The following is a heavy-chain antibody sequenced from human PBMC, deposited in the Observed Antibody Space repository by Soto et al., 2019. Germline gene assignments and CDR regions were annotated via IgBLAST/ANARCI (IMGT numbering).Heavy chain of an antibody. CDR1: GYTFTSYG. CDR2: ISAYNGNT. Sequence: ASVKVSCKASGYTFTSYGISWVRQAPGQGLEWMGWISAYNGNTNYAQKLQGRVTMTTDTSTSTAYMELRSLRSDDTAVYYCARDFGSSGWYGDYYYGMDVWGQGTTVTVPS. CDR3: ARDFGSSGWYGDYYYGMDV. D-gene: IGHD6-19*01. V-gene: IGHV1-18*01. J-gene: IGHJ6*02.